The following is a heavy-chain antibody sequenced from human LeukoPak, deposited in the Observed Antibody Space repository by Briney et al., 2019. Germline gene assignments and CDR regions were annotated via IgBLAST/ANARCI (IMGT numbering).Heavy chain of an antibody. CDR2: ISGSGGST. D-gene: IGHD6-19*01. Sequence: GGSLRLSGAASGFTFSSDAMSSVRQAPGKGLEWVSAISGSGGSTYYADSVKGRFTISSDNSKHTLYMQMNSLRAEATAVSYCAKDSSGWYYSPLYYFDYWGQGTLVTVSS. V-gene: IGHV3-23*01. J-gene: IGHJ4*02. CDR3: AKDSSGWYYSPLYYFDY. CDR1: GFTFSSDA.